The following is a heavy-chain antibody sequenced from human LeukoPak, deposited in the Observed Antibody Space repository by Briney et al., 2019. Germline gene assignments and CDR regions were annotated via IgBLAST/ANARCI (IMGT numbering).Heavy chain of an antibody. CDR3: ARGAQRGAVAGTDY. J-gene: IGHJ4*02. Sequence: ASVKVSCKASGYTFTGYYMHWVRQAPGQGLEWMGWINPNSGGTNYAQKLQGRVTMTRDTSISTAYMELSRLRSDDTAVYYCARGAQRGAVAGTDYWGQGTLVTVSS. V-gene: IGHV1-2*02. D-gene: IGHD6-19*01. CDR1: GYTFTGYY. CDR2: INPNSGGT.